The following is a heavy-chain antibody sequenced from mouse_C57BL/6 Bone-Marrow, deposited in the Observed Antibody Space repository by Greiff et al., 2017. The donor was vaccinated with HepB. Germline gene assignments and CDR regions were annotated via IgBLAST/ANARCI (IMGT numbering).Heavy chain of an antibody. CDR3: ARDYYYGSSGYAMDY. Sequence: VQLQQPGAELVKPGASVKMSCKASGYTFTSYWITWVKQRPGQGLEWIGDIYPGSGSTNYNEKFKSKATLTVDTSSSTAYMQLSSLTSEDSAVYYCARDYYYGSSGYAMDYWGQGTSVTVSS. CDR1: GYTFTSYW. D-gene: IGHD1-1*01. V-gene: IGHV1-55*01. CDR2: IYPGSGST. J-gene: IGHJ4*01.